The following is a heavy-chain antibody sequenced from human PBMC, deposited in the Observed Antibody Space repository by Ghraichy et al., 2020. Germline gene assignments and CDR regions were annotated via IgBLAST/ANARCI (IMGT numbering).Heavy chain of an antibody. Sequence: GGSLRLSCTASGFTFSSYSMNWVRQAPGKGLEWLSYFSTSGRTIYYADSVKGRFTMSRDNAKNSVYLQMDSLRDDDTAVYYCARGGYGDYYFESWGQGNLVTVSS. CDR3: ARGGYGDYYFES. J-gene: IGHJ4*02. CDR1: GFTFSSYS. D-gene: IGHD4-17*01. V-gene: IGHV3-48*02. CDR2: FSTSGRTI.